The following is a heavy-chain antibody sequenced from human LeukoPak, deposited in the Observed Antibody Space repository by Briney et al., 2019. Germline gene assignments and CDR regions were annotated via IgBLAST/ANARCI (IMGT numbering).Heavy chain of an antibody. Sequence: GGSLRLSCAASGFTFSSYSMNWVRQAPGKGLEWVSYISSSSSTIYYADSVKGRFTISRDNAKNSLYLQMNSLRAEDTAVYYCARLGHSSSSYYYYYMDVWGKGTTVTVSS. J-gene: IGHJ6*03. D-gene: IGHD6-6*01. V-gene: IGHV3-48*01. CDR3: ARLGHSSSSYYYYYMDV. CDR2: ISSSSSTI. CDR1: GFTFSSYS.